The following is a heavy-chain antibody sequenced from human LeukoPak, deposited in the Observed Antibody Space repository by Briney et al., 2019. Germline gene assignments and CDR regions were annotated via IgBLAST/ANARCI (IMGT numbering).Heavy chain of an antibody. CDR2: IIPIFGTA. D-gene: IGHD2-15*01. V-gene: IGHV1-69*13. CDR1: GGTFSSYA. CDR3: AKPPYNTPGDVVVVAATHDY. J-gene: IGHJ4*02. Sequence: GASVKVSCKASGGTFSSYAISWVRQAPGQGLEWMGGIIPIFGTANYAQKFQGRVTITADESTSTAYMELSSLRSEDTAVYYCAKPPYNTPGDVVVVAATHDYWGQGTLVTVSS.